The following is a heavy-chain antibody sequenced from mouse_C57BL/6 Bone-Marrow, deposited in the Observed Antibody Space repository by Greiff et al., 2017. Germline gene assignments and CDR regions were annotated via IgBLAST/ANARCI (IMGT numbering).Heavy chain of an antibody. V-gene: IGHV1-82*01. J-gene: IGHJ3*01. CDR1: GYAFSSSW. Sequence: VKLMESGPELVKPGASVKISCKASGYAFSSSWMNWVKQRPGKGLEWIGRIYPGDGDTNYNGKFKGKATLTADKSSSTAYMQLSSLTSEDSAVYFCARLLYAYWGQGTLVTVSA. CDR2: IYPGDGDT. D-gene: IGHD2-12*01. CDR3: ARLLYAY.